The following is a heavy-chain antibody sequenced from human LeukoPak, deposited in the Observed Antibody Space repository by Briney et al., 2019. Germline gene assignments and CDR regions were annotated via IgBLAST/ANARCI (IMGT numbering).Heavy chain of an antibody. V-gene: IGHV1-18*01. Sequence: ASVTVSCTASGYTFTSYGISWVRQAPGQGLEWMGWISAYNRNTNYAQKLQGRVTMTTDTSTSTAYMELRSLRSDDTAVYYCARDTYYDILTGYYVPPFDYWGQGTLVTVSS. CDR1: GYTFTSYG. J-gene: IGHJ4*02. CDR3: ARDTYYDILTGYYVPPFDY. D-gene: IGHD3-9*01. CDR2: ISAYNRNT.